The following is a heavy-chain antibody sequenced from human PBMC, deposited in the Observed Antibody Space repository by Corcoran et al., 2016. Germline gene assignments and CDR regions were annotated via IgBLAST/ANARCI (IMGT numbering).Heavy chain of an antibody. CDR2: IYYSGST. V-gene: IGHV4-59*01. CDR3: ASEIGGYSYGLNP. CDR1: GGSISSYY. D-gene: IGHD5-18*01. J-gene: IGHJ5*02. Sequence: QVQLQESGPGLVKPSETLSLTCTVSGGSISSYYWSWIRQPPGKGLEWIGYIYYSGSTNYNPSLKSRVTISVDTSKNQFSLKLSSVTAADTAVYYCASEIGGYSYGLNPWGQGTLVTVSS.